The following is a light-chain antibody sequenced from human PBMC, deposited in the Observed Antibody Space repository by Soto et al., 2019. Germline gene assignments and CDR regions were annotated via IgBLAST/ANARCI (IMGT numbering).Light chain of an antibody. CDR2: AAS. J-gene: IGKJ5*01. CDR1: QSVSTH. Sequence: EVVMTQSPVNLSVSPGERATLSCRASQSVSTHLAWYQQKPGQAPKLLIYAASTRVTGISARFSGSGSGTEFSLTISSLQSEDFAVYYCQQRSNWPPITFGQGTRLEIK. V-gene: IGKV3-15*01. CDR3: QQRSNWPPIT.